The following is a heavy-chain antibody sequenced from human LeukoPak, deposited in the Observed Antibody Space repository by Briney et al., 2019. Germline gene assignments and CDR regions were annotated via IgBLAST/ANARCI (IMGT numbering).Heavy chain of an antibody. J-gene: IGHJ4*02. Sequence: ASVKVSCKASGYTFTSYGISWVRQAPGQGLEWMGWISGYNDNTNYAQKLQGRVTMTTDTSTSTAYMELRSLRSDDTAVYYCARDSRYWGSGYSYYFDYWGQGTLVTVSS. V-gene: IGHV1-18*01. CDR3: ARDSRYWGSGYSYYFDY. CDR1: GYTFTSYG. D-gene: IGHD3-22*01. CDR2: ISGYNDNT.